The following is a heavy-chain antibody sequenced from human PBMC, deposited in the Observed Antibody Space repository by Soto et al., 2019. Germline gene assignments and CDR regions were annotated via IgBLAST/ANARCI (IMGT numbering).Heavy chain of an antibody. J-gene: IGHJ2*01. CDR2: ISAYNGNT. CDR3: ARVGPGYCSSTSCYRYWYFDL. D-gene: IGHD2-2*01. Sequence: QVQLVQSGAEVKKPGASVKVSCKASGYTFTSYGISWVRQAPGQVLEWMGWISAYNGNTNYAQKLQGRVTMTTDTSTSTAYMELRSLRSDDTAVYYCARVGPGYCSSTSCYRYWYFDLWGRGTLVTVSS. V-gene: IGHV1-18*01. CDR1: GYTFTSYG.